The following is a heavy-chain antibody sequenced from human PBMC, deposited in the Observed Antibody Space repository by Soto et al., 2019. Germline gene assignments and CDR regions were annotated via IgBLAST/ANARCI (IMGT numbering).Heavy chain of an antibody. CDR1: GFSFSSYG. CDR2: VDADGSGT. V-gene: IGHV3-74*01. Sequence: VQLVESGGGLVQPGGSLRLSCAASGFSFSSYGMHWVRQAPGTGLVWVSRVDADGSGTTYAGSVKGRFSISRDNAKNTVSLQMNNLRAEDTAVYYCAGASGWKFDYWGLGVLVTGSS. D-gene: IGHD1-1*01. J-gene: IGHJ4*02. CDR3: AGASGWKFDY.